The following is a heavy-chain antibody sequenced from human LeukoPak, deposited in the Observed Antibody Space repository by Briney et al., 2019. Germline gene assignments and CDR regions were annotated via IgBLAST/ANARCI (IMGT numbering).Heavy chain of an antibody. CDR2: ISYDGSNK. Sequence: GGSLRLSCAASGFTFSSYGMHWVRQAPGKGLEWVAVISYDGSNKYYADSVKGRFTISRDNSKNTLYLQMNSLRAEDTAVYYCAKTGVRELLRYFDWLSYFDYWGQGTLVTVSS. J-gene: IGHJ4*02. CDR1: GFTFSSYG. D-gene: IGHD3-9*01. CDR3: AKTGVRELLRYFDWLSYFDY. V-gene: IGHV3-30*18.